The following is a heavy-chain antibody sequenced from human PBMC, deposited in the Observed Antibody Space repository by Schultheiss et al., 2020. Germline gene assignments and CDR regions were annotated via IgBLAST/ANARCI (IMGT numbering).Heavy chain of an antibody. CDR1: GGSISSSSYY. D-gene: IGHD4-11*01. CDR2: IYYSGST. V-gene: IGHV4-39*07. Sequence: SQTLSLTCTVSGGSISSSSYYWGWIRQPPGKGLEWIGSIYYSGSTNYNPSLKSRVTMSVDTSKNQFSLKLSSVTAADTAVYYCARGPTTVTTFGFHYYYMDVWGKGTTVTVSS. CDR3: ARGPTTVTTFGFHYYYMDV. J-gene: IGHJ6*03.